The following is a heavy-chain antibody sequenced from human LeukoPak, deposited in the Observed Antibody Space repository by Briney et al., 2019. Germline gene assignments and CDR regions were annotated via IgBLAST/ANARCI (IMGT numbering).Heavy chain of an antibody. Sequence: KPSETLSLTCTVSVXSISSYYWSWIRQAPGKGPEWIGYISNSGGTNYNPSLRSRVTISADTSKNQFSLKMTSVTAADTAVYFCARHGAGGSFDYWGRGTQVAVSS. J-gene: IGHJ4*02. D-gene: IGHD4-23*01. CDR1: VXSISSYY. CDR3: ARHGAGGSFDY. CDR2: ISNSGGT. V-gene: IGHV4-59*08.